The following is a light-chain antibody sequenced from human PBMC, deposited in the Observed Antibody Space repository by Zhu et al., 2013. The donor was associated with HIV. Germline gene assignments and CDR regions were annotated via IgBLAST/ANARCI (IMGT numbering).Light chain of an antibody. CDR1: QSVSSN. Sequence: PGERATLSCRASQSVSSNLAWYQQKPGQAPRLLIYGASTRATGIPARFSGSGSGTEFTLTISSLQSEDFAIYYCQQYDNWPPLTFGGRAKVEIK. CDR2: GAS. J-gene: IGKJ4*01. V-gene: IGKV3-15*01. CDR3: QQYDNWPPLT.